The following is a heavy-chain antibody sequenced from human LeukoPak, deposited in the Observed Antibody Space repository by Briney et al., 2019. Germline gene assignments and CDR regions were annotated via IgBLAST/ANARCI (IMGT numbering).Heavy chain of an antibody. D-gene: IGHD3-16*01. CDR3: ARYDSRGSASTRFDY. CDR2: IYGRAST. V-gene: IGHV4-38-2*01. Sequence: PSETLSLTCAVSGYSLGKNYYWGWIRQSPGKGLEWIGRIYGRASTSYNPSLMNRVTMSVDTSKNHFSLQLTSVTAADPAVYYCARYDSRGSASTRFDYWGPGILVTVSS. J-gene: IGHJ4*02. CDR1: GYSLGKNYY.